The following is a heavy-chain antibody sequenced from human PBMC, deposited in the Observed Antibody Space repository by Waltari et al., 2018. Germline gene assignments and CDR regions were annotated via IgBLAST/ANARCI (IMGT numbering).Heavy chain of an antibody. CDR1: GFTFSRSW. CDR2: IKQDGSEK. V-gene: IGHV3-7*01. J-gene: IGHJ3*02. CDR3: ARAPNSAFDI. Sequence: EVQLVESGGGLVQPGGSLRLSCEASGFTFSRSWMSWVRQAPGKGLEWVANIKQDGSEKYYVDSVKGRFTISRDNAKNSLYLQMNSLRAEDTAVYYCARAPNSAFDIWGQGTMVTVSS.